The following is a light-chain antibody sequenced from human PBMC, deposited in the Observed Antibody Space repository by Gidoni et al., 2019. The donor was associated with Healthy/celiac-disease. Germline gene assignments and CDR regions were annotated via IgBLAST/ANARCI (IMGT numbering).Light chain of an antibody. CDR2: AAS. J-gene: IGKJ1*01. CDR3: QQSYSTPPT. V-gene: IGKV1-39*01. CDR1: QSVSSY. Sequence: DIQMTQSPSSVSASVGDRVTITCRASQSVSSYLNWYQQKPGKAPKLLIYAASSLQSGVPSRFSGSGSGTDFTLTISSLQPEDFATYYCQQSYSTPPTFXQXTKVEIK.